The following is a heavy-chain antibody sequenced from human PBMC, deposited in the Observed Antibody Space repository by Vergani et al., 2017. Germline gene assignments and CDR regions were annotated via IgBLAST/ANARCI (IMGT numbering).Heavy chain of an antibody. CDR2: IKSKTDGGTT. J-gene: IGHJ6*03. CDR3: AKGVTMVRGVIITFDYYYYYMDV. D-gene: IGHD3-10*01. CDR1: GFTFSNAW. V-gene: IGHV3-15*01. Sequence: EVQLLESGGGLVQPGGSLRLSCAASGFTFSNAWMSWVRQAPGKGLEWVGRIKSKTDGGTTDYAAPVKGRFTISRDDSKNTLYLQMNSLRAEDTAVYYCAKGVTMVRGVIITFDYYYYYMDVWGKGTTVTVSS.